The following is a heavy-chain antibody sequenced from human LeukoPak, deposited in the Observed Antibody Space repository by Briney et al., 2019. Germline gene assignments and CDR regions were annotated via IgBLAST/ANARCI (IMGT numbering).Heavy chain of an antibody. V-gene: IGHV4-61*02. J-gene: IGHJ5*02. CDR2: IYTSGST. CDR1: GGSISSGSYY. CDR3: ARSIGWLPSTNVVTAKGWFDP. Sequence: SQTLSLTCTVSGGSISSGSYYWSWIRQPAGKGLEWIGRIYTSGSTNYNPSLKSRVTISVDTSKNQSSLKLSSVTAADTAVYYCARSIGWLPSTNVVTAKGWFDPWGQGTLVTVSS. D-gene: IGHD2-21*02.